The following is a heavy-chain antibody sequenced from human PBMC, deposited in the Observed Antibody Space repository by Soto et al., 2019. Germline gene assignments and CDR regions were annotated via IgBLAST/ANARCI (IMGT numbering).Heavy chain of an antibody. CDR2: IYYSGST. D-gene: IGHD2-2*01. V-gene: IGHV4-31*03. CDR3: ARGEYQLLYGMDV. J-gene: IGHJ6*02. CDR1: GGSISSGGYY. Sequence: SETLSLTCTVSGGSISSGGYYWSWIRQHPGKGLEWIGYIYYSGSTYYNPSPKSRVTISVDTSKNQFSLKLSSVTAADTAVYYCARGEYQLLYGMDVWGQGTTVTVSS.